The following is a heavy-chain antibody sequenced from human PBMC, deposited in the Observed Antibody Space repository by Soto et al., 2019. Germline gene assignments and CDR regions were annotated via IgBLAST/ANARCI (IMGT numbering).Heavy chain of an antibody. CDR1: GYTFSGYS. CDR3: ARDVFCGGAPACPDMDV. J-gene: IGHJ6*02. CDR2: ISGYNGNT. Sequence: PSVKVSCKASGYTFSGYSITWLRQAPGQGLEWMGRISGYNGNTNYARTLRGRLTLTTDTSTSTAYMELRSLTSDDTAVYYCARDVFCGGAPACPDMDVWGQGTTVTVSS. D-gene: IGHD2-21*01. V-gene: IGHV1-18*04.